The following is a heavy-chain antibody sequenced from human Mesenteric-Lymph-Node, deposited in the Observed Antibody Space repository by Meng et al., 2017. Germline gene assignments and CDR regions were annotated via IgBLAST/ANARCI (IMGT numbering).Heavy chain of an antibody. CDR2: IYYTGST. CDR1: GDSIRHYY. Sequence: GSLRLSCTVSGDSIRHYYWNWIRQPPGRGLEWIGNIYYTGSTNYNPSLKSRVTISVDTSNNQFSLKLSSVTAADTAVYYCARAKIMITFGGVIVPSYYFDYWGQGTLVTVSS. J-gene: IGHJ4*02. D-gene: IGHD3-16*02. V-gene: IGHV4-59*12. CDR3: ARAKIMITFGGVIVPSYYFDY.